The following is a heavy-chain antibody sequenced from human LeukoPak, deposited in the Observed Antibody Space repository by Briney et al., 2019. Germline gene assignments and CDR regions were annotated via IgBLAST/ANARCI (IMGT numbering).Heavy chain of an antibody. V-gene: IGHV4-59*01. Sequence: SETLSLTCTASGGSINTYYWSWIRQPPGKGLEWIGYIYYSGSTDYNPSLKSRVTISCGTSKNQCSLKLSSVTAADTAVYYCAREGQGASYFDYWGQGTLVTVSS. CDR1: GGSINTYY. CDR2: IYYSGST. J-gene: IGHJ4*02. CDR3: AREGQGASYFDY. D-gene: IGHD4/OR15-4a*01.